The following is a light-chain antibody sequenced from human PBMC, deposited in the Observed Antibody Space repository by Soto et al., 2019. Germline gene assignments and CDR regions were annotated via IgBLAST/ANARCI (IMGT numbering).Light chain of an antibody. CDR2: AAS. V-gene: IGKV1-9*01. J-gene: IGKJ4*02. Sequence: DIQLTQSPSFLSASVGDRVTITCRASQGISTFLAWYQQKPGKAPKLLIYAASILQSGVPSRFRGSGSGTDFTLTISRLQPEDFATHFCQQLNSYPLTSGGGTQVDIK. CDR3: QQLNSYPLT. CDR1: QGISTF.